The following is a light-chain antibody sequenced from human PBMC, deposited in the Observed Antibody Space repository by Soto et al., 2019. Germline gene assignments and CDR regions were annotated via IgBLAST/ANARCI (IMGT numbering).Light chain of an antibody. J-gene: IGKJ2*01. CDR1: QSISTW. CDR2: DAS. Sequence: DIPMTQSPSTVSASVGDAVTITCRASQSISTWLAWYQQKPGKAPNLLIYDASTLESGGPSGFSGSGSGTEFTLTISSLQPDDSATYYCQQYNSYPYTFGQGTKLDIK. CDR3: QQYNSYPYT. V-gene: IGKV1-5*01.